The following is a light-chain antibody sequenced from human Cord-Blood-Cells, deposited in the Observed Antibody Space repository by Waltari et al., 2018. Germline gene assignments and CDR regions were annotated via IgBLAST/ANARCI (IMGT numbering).Light chain of an antibody. Sequence: QSALTQPASVSGSPGQSITISCTGTSSDVGGYNYVSWYQQHPGKAPKLMIYDVSNRPSGFPISFSGSKPGNTASLTISGLQAEDEADYYCSSYTSSSTRVFGGGTKLTVL. V-gene: IGLV2-14*01. CDR2: DVS. J-gene: IGLJ3*02. CDR1: SSDVGGYNY. CDR3: SSYTSSSTRV.